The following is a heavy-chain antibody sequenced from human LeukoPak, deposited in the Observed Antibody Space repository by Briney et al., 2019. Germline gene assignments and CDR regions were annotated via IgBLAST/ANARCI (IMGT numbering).Heavy chain of an antibody. D-gene: IGHD1-26*01. J-gene: IGHJ4*02. CDR2: INLDGTER. CDR3: ARDNVGATPFDY. V-gene: IGHV3-7*05. Sequence: GGTLRLSCAASGFTFSYFWMSWVRQAPGKGLEWVANINLDGTERHYVDSVKGRFTISRDNARKSLYLQMNSLRDEDTAVYYCARDNVGATPFDYWGQGTLVTVSS. CDR1: GFTFSYFW.